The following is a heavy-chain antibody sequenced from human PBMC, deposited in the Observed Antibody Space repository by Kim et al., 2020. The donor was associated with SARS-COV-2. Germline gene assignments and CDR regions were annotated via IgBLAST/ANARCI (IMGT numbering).Heavy chain of an antibody. Sequence: GGSLRLSCAASGFTFSSYWMHWVRQAPGKGLVWVSRINSDGSSTSYADSVKGRFTISRDNAKNTLYLQMNSLRAEDTAVYYCASSGLTYYYGSGSYYIHDYYGMDVWGQGTTVTVSS. CDR2: INSDGSST. CDR3: ASSGLTYYYGSGSYYIHDYYGMDV. V-gene: IGHV3-74*01. CDR1: GFTFSSYW. D-gene: IGHD3-10*01. J-gene: IGHJ6*02.